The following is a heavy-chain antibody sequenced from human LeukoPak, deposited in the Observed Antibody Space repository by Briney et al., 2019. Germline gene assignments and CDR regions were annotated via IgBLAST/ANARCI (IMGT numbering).Heavy chain of an antibody. CDR1: GDSISRSRYF. D-gene: IGHD3-10*01. CDR3: ARGLYMVRGLVDY. Sequence: PSKTLSLTCTVSGDSISRSRYFWGWIRQPPGKGLERVGNIYYSGSTYYNPSLKSRVTMSVDTSKNQFSLKLTSVTAADTAVYYCARGLYMVRGLVDYWGQGTLVTVSS. J-gene: IGHJ4*02. CDR2: IYYSGST. V-gene: IGHV4-39*07.